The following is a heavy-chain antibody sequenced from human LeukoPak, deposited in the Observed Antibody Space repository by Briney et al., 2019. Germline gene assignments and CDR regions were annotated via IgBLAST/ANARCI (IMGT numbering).Heavy chain of an antibody. CDR1: GFTFGSYW. D-gene: IGHD3-10*01. J-gene: IGHJ4*02. CDR2: INTDGGST. V-gene: IGHV3-74*01. Sequence: GGSLSLSCAASGFTFGSYWMHWVRQAPGKGLVWVSRINTDGGSTTYADSVKGRFTISRDNAKNTLYLQMNSLRAEDTAVYYCARELAGHYYGSGSSFDYWGQGTLVTVSS. CDR3: ARELAGHYYGSGSSFDY.